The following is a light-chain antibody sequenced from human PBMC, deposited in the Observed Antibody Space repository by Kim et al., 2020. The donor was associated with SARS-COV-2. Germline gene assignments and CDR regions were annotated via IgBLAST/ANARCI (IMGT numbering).Light chain of an antibody. J-gene: IGLJ3*02. CDR3: SGWDSSLSAWV. CDR1: SNNVGYQG. CDR2: RNN. V-gene: IGLV10-54*01. Sequence: QTATITCTGDSNNVGYQGAAWLQQHEGHPPKLLFYRNNNRPSGISERFSASRSGNTASLTITGLQPEDEADYYCSGWDSSLSAWVYGGGTKLTVL.